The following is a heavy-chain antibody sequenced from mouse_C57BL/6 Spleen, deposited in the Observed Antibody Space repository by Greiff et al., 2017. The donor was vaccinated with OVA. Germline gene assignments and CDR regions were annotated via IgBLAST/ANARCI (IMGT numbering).Heavy chain of an antibody. CDR2: IDTSDSYT. Sequence: QVKLQQPGAELVMPGASVKLSCKASGYTFTSYWMHWVKQRPGQGLEWIGEIDTSDSYTKYNQKFKGKSKLTVDKSSSTAYTLLSNLTSEDSSVYYCAGYATYWARYFDDWGTGTTVTVSS. V-gene: IGHV1-69*01. CDR3: AGYATYWARYFDD. CDR1: GYTFTSYW. J-gene: IGHJ1*03. D-gene: IGHD1-1*01.